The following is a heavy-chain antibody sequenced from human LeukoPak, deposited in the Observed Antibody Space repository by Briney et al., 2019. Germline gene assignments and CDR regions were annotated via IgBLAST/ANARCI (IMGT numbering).Heavy chain of an antibody. CDR1: GFTFSTYW. J-gene: IGHJ4*02. V-gene: IGHV3-74*01. CDR2: IYNDESHT. D-gene: IGHD5-24*01. Sequence: GGSLRLSCVASGFTFSTYWMHWVRQVPEKGLVWVSYIYNDESHTDYADSVNGRFTISRDNAKNTLYLQMNSLRVEDTGVYYCARVADGDKYGGRDYWGQGTLVTVSS. CDR3: ARVADGDKYGGRDY.